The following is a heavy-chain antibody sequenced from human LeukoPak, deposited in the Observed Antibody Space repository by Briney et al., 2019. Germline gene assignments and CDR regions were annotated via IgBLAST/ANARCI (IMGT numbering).Heavy chain of an antibody. CDR3: SRSITGNGWKYYFDH. CDR2: IRGKAYGGTT. CDR1: GFSFNDYA. Sequence: GGSLRLSCAASGFSFNDYAMTWVRQAPGGGLEWVGFIRGKAYGGTTEYAASVQGRFTISRDDSKRIAYLQMNSLKSEDTAMYYRSRSITGNGWKYYFDHWGPGTRLTVSS. J-gene: IGHJ4*02. D-gene: IGHD6-19*01. V-gene: IGHV3-49*04.